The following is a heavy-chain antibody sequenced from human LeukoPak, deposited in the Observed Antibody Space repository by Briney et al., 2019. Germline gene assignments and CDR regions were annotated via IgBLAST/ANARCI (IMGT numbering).Heavy chain of an antibody. V-gene: IGHV3-7*01. D-gene: IGHD3-10*02. CDR2: IKQEGSEK. J-gene: IGHJ6*04. CDR3: AELGITMIGGV. CDR1: GFTISSYW. Sequence: PGGSLRLSCAASGFTISSYWMSWVRQAPGKGLEWVANIKQEGSEKYYVDSVKGRFTISRDNAKNSLYLQMNSLRAEDTAVYYCAELGITMIGGVWGKGTTVTISS.